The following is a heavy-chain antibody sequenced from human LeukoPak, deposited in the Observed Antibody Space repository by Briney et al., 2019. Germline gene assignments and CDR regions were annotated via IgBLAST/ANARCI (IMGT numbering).Heavy chain of an antibody. CDR1: GFTFSDYY. V-gene: IGHV3-11*04. D-gene: IGHD3-10*01. CDR3: ARDMGFGESLHYYYYGMDV. CDR2: ITSSGSGSVK. Sequence: GGSLRLSCAASGFTFSDYYISWIRQAPGKGLECVSYITSSGSGSVKYYADSVKGRFTISRDNAKNSLYLQMNSLRAEDTAVYYCARDMGFGESLHYYYYGMDVWGQGTTVTVPS. J-gene: IGHJ6*02.